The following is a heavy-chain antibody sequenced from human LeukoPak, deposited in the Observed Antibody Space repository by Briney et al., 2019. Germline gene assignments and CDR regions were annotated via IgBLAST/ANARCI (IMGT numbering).Heavy chain of an antibody. D-gene: IGHD3-10*01. J-gene: IGHJ4*02. CDR2: MNPNSGNT. Sequence: ASVKVSCKASGYTFTSYDINWVRQATGQGLEWMGWMNPNSGNTGYAQKFQGRVTMTRNTSISTAYMELSSLRSEDTAVYYCARKRDLRGDFDYWGQGTLVTVSS. CDR1: GYTFTSYD. CDR3: ARKRDLRGDFDY. V-gene: IGHV1-8*01.